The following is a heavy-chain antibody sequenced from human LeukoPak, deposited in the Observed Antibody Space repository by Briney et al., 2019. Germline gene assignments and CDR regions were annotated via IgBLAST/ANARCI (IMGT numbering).Heavy chain of an antibody. CDR2: IIPILGIA. J-gene: IGHJ3*02. D-gene: IGHD4-23*01. V-gene: IGHV1-69*04. CDR3: ASWTTVVTNAFDI. CDR1: GGTFSSYA. Sequence: SVEVSCKASGGTFSSYAISWVRQAPGQGLEWMGRIIPILGIANYAQKFQGRVTITADKSTSTAYMELSSLRSEDTAVYYCASWTTVVTNAFDIWGQGTMVTVSS.